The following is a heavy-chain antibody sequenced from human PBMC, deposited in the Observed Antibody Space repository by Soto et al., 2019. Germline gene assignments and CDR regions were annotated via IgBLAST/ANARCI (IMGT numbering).Heavy chain of an antibody. CDR2: IKSKTDDGTT. D-gene: IGHD3-16*02. CDR1: GFTFSNAW. V-gene: IGHV3-15*01. Sequence: GGSLRLSCAASGFTFSNAWVSWVRQAPGKGLEWVGRIKSKTDDGTTDYAAPVKGRFTISRDDSKNTLYLQMNSLKTEDTAVYYCTTDEMITFGGVIVPNWFDPWGQGTLVTVSS. CDR3: TTDEMITFGGVIVPNWFDP. J-gene: IGHJ5*02.